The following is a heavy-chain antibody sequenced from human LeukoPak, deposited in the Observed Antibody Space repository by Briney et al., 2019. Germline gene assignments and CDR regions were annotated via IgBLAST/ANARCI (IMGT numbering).Heavy chain of an antibody. D-gene: IGHD6-6*01. CDR3: AREYTTSSTSFDY. CDR2: IKHTGYT. J-gene: IGHJ4*02. V-gene: IGHV4-34*01. CDR1: GGSLSGHF. Sequence: KPSETLSLTCGVYGGSLSGHFWSWIRQPLGKGLEWIGEIKHTGYTNYNPSLKSRVTISVDTSKNQFSLKLNSMTAADTAVYYCAREYTTSSTSFDYWGQGTLVTVSS.